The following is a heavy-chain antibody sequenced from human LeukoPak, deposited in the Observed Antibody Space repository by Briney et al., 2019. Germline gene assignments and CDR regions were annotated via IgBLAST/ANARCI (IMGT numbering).Heavy chain of an antibody. CDR3: ARSWIGIAVAGTFDY. D-gene: IGHD6-19*01. CDR1: GGSISSSSYY. J-gene: IGHJ4*02. Sequence: SETLSLTCTVSGGSISSSSYYWGWIRQPPGKGLEWIGSIYYSGSTYYNPSLKSRVTISVDTSKNQFSLKLSSVTAADTAVYYCARSWIGIAVAGTFDYWGQGTLVTVSS. CDR2: IYYSGST. V-gene: IGHV4-39*07.